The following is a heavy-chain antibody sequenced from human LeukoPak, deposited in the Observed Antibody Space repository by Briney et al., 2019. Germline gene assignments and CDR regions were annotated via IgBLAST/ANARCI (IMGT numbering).Heavy chain of an antibody. J-gene: IGHJ4*02. CDR2: MNPNSGNT. CDR3: ARTYCTNGVCLDY. V-gene: IGHV1-8*01. Sequence: ASVKVSCKASGYTFTSYDINWVRQATGQGLEWMGWMNPNSGNTGYAQKFQGRVTMTRNTSISTDYMELSSLRSEDTAVYYCARTYCTNGVCLDYWGQGTLVTVSS. CDR1: GYTFTSYD. D-gene: IGHD2-8*01.